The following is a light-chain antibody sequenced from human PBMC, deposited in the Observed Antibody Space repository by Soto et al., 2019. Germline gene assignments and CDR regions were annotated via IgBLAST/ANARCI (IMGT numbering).Light chain of an antibody. Sequence: DIAMTQSPDSLPVSLGERTTINCKSSQSLFFRSTNKNYLAWYQQKPGQPPKLLIYWASTRESGVPDRFSGSGSGTDFTLTISSLQAEDVALSYCQQYYTPPYTFGQGTKLEIK. V-gene: IGKV4-1*01. CDR2: WAS. CDR3: QQYYTPPYT. J-gene: IGKJ2*01. CDR1: QSLFFRSTNKNY.